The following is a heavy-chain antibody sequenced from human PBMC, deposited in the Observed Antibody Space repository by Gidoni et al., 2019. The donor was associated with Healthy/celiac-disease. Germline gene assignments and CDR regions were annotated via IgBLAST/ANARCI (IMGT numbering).Heavy chain of an antibody. CDR2: IYYSGST. J-gene: IGHJ5*02. D-gene: IGHD3-3*01. V-gene: IGHV4-39*01. CDR3: ARHAPRDTIFGVVILVPRLNWFDP. Sequence: QLQLQESGPGLVKPSETLALTCTVSGGTISSSSYYWGWLRQPPGKGLEWIGSIYYSGSTYYNPSLKSRVTISVDTSKNQFSLKLSSVTAADTAVYYCARHAPRDTIFGVVILVPRLNWFDPWGQGTLVTVSS. CDR1: GGTISSSSYY.